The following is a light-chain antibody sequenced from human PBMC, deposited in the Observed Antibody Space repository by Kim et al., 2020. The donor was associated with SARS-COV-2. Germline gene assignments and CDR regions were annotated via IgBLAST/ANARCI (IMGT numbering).Light chain of an antibody. CDR1: HNGGIS. V-gene: IGKV3-11*01. CDR3: QQRGNWPPALT. CDR2: DAA. J-gene: IGKJ4*01. Sequence: PGEDTAPSSCATHNGGISLAWYRQQPGQAPRLLIYDAAIRAGGIPVRFSGSGSGTDFTLTIGSLAPEDFAVDYCQQRGNWPPALTFGGGTKVDIK.